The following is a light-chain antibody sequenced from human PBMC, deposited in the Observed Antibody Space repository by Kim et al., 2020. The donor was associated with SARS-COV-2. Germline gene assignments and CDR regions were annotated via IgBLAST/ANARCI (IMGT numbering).Light chain of an antibody. CDR1: SSDVGGYNY. J-gene: IGLJ2*01. Sequence: QSALTQPASVSGSPGQSITISCTGASSDVGGYNYVSWYQQHPGKAPKLMISSVSRRPSGVSNRFSGSKSGNTASLTISGLQAEDEADYYCNSYTSSGTLVFGGGTQLTVL. CDR2: SVS. V-gene: IGLV2-14*01. CDR3: NSYTSSGTLV.